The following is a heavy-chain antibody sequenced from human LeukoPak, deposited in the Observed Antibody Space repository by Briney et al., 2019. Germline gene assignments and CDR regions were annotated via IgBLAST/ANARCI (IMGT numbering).Heavy chain of an antibody. CDR3: PRRYDILTGYLIDY. D-gene: IGHD3-9*01. J-gene: IGHJ4*02. Sequence: GGSLRLSCAASGFTFSGSAMHWVRQASGKGLEWVGRIRSKANSYATAYAASVKGRFTISRDDSKNAAYLQMNSLKTKDTAVYYGPRRYDILTGYLIDYWGQGTLVTVSS. CDR1: GFTFSGSA. V-gene: IGHV3-73*01. CDR2: IRSKANSYAT.